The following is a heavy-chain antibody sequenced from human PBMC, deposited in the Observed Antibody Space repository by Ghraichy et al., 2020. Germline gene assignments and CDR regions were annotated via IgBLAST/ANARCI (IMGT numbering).Heavy chain of an antibody. CDR3: ARPKAHYYGSVHEDWFDP. V-gene: IGHV1-69*13. CDR1: GGTFSSYA. CDR2: IIPIFGTA. D-gene: IGHD3-10*01. Sequence: SVKVSCKASGGTFSSYAISWVRQAPGQGLEWMGGIIPIFGTANYAQKFQGRVTITADESTSTAYMELSSLRSEDTAVYYCARPKAHYYGSVHEDWFDPWGQGTLVTVSS. J-gene: IGHJ5*02.